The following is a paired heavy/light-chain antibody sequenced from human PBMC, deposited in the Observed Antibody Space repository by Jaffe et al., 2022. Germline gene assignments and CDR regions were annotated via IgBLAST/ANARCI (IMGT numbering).Heavy chain of an antibody. CDR1: GFTFSSYA. Sequence: EVQLLESGGGLVQPGGSLRLSCAASGFTFSSYAMSWVRQAPGKGLEWVSAISGSGGSTYYADSVKGRFTISRDNSKNTLYLQMNSLRAEDTAVYYCAKAGGYCSGGSCPYYYYYYMDVWGKGTTVTVSS. J-gene: IGHJ6*03. CDR2: ISGSGGST. CDR3: AKAGGYCSGGSCPYYYYYYMDV. V-gene: IGHV3-23*01. D-gene: IGHD2-15*01.
Light chain of an antibody. CDR1: QSLLHSNGYNY. J-gene: IGKJ3*01. V-gene: IGKV2-28*01. CDR2: LGS. CDR3: MQALQTLIFT. Sequence: DIVMTQSPLSLPVTPGEPASISCRSSQSLLHSNGYNYLDWYLQKPGQSPQLLIYLGSNRASGVPDRFSGSGSGTDFTLKISRVEAEDVGVYYCMQALQTLIFTFGPGTKVDIK.